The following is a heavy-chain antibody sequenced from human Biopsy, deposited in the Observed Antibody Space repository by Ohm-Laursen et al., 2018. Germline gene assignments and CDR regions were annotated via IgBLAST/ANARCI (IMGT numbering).Heavy chain of an antibody. CDR3: ARGGSGSGYYGMDV. J-gene: IGHJ6*02. V-gene: IGHV1-69*04. CDR1: GDTLSRSA. D-gene: IGHD3-10*01. CDR2: IIPIVGIT. Sequence: SSVKVSYKTSGDTLSRSAFFWVRQAPGQGLVYLGRIIPIVGITNHAQTFQGRITLTADKSTFMVYMELSRLRSDDTAIYYCARGGSGSGYYGMDVWGQGATVSVSS.